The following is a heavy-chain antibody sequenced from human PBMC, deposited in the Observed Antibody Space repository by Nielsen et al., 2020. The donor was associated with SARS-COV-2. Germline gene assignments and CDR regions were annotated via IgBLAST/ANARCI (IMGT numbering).Heavy chain of an antibody. CDR3: ARLGCGGDCYSPTGGESWFDP. V-gene: IGHV4-59*01. J-gene: IGHJ5*02. CDR1: GGSFSGYY. Sequence: SETLSLTCAVDGGSFSGYYWSWIRQPPGKGLEWIGYIYYSGSTNYNPSLKSRVTISVDTSKNQFSLKLSSVTAADTAVYYCARLGCGGDCYSPTGGESWFDPWGQGTLVTVSS. D-gene: IGHD2-21*02. CDR2: IYYSGST.